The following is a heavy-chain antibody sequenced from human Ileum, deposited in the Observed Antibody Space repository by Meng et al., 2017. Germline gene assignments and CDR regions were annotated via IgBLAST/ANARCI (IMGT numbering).Heavy chain of an antibody. D-gene: IGHD2/OR15-2a*01. J-gene: IGHJ4*01. CDR3: ATNKNKKIDY. Sequence: QGQLQESGPGLVEPSGTPSLTCVVSGDSISSSNWWNWVRQPPGKGLEWIGEIFHTGSTNYNPSLKSRVTISADKSKNQFSLNLSSVTAADTAVYYCATNKNKKIDYWGQEPWSPSPQ. CDR2: IFHTGST. V-gene: IGHV4-4*02. CDR1: GDSISSSNW.